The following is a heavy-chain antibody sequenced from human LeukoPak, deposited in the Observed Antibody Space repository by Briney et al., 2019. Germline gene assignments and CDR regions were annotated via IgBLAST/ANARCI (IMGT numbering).Heavy chain of an antibody. CDR2: ISSNGGST. CDR3: ASSPPTGTTWYFDL. Sequence: GGSLRLSCAASGFTFSSYAMHWVRQAPGQGLEYVSAISSNGGSTYYANSVKGRFTISRDNSKNTLYLQMGSLRIEDMAVYYCASSPPTGTTWYFDLWGRGTLVTVSS. CDR1: GFTFSSYA. J-gene: IGHJ2*01. V-gene: IGHV3-64*01. D-gene: IGHD1-7*01.